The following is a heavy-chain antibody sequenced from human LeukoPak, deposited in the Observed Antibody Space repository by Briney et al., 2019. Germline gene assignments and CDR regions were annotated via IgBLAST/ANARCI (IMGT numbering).Heavy chain of an antibody. D-gene: IGHD6-13*01. CDR1: DGSISSYY. CDR2: IYYTGSS. V-gene: IGHV4-59*01. CDR3: ARRSWSSSWVYFDY. J-gene: IGHJ4*02. Sequence: SETLSLTCTVSDGSISSYYWNWIRQPPGEGLEWIGYIYYTGSSNYNPSLKSRVTISVDTSKNQFSLKLSSVTTADTAMYYCARRSWSSSWVYFDYWGQGTLVTVSS.